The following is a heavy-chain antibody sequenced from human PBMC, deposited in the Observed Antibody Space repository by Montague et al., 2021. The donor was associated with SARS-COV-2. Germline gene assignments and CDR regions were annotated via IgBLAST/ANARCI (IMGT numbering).Heavy chain of an antibody. V-gene: IGHV2-70*11. CDR3: ARISYGGKPFDY. D-gene: IGHD4-23*01. J-gene: IGHJ4*02. CDR1: GFSLSTSGMC. Sequence: PALVKPTQTLTLTCTFSGFSLSTSGMCVSWIRQPPGKALEWLARXDWDDDKYYSTSLKTRLTISKDTSKNQVVLTMTNMDPVDTATYDCARISYGGKPFDYWGQGTLVTVSS. CDR2: XDWDDDK.